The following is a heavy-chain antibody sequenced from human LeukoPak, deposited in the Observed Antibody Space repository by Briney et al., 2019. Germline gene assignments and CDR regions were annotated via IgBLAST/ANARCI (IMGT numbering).Heavy chain of an antibody. CDR2: IYYSGST. CDR1: GGSISSYY. J-gene: IGHJ4*02. D-gene: IGHD3-9*01. V-gene: IGHV4-59*01. Sequence: PSETLSLTCTVSGGSISSYYWSWIRQPPGKGLEWIGYIYYSGSTNYNPSLKSRVTISVDTSKNQFSLKLSSVTAADTAVYYCARAYYDILTGLYFDYWGQGTLVTVSS. CDR3: ARAYYDILTGLYFDY.